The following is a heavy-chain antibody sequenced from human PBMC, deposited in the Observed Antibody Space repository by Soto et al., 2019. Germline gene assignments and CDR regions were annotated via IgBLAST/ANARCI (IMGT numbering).Heavy chain of an antibody. Sequence: EVQLVESGGGLVQPGGSLRLSCAASGFTVSSNYMSWVRQAPGKGLDWVSIIYSSGITIYADSVKGRFTISRDISKNTLYLQVNSLRAEDTALYYCARGLADAFDMWRQGTMVTVSS. CDR3: ARGLADAFDM. J-gene: IGHJ3*02. V-gene: IGHV3-66*01. CDR1: GFTVSSNY. CDR2: IYSSGIT.